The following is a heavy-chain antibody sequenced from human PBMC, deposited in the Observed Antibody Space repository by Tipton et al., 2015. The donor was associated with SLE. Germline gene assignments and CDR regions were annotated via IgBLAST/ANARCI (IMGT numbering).Heavy chain of an antibody. CDR3: ARANGAVGSQVPYWYFEL. CDR1: GGSISSGSYF. CDR2: IHTSGGT. J-gene: IGHJ2*01. D-gene: IGHD6-19*01. V-gene: IGHV4-61*02. Sequence: TLSLTCTLSGGSISSGSYFWTWIRQPAGKGLEWLGRIHTSGGTSYNPSLKGRVTISVDTSKNQFSLKLNSVTAADTAVYYCARANGAVGSQVPYWYFELWGRGTLVTVSS.